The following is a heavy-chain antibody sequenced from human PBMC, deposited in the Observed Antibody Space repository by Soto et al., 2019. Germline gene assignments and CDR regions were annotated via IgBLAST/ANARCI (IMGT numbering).Heavy chain of an antibody. D-gene: IGHD1-1*01. CDR1: GLTFSTDE. J-gene: IGHJ4*02. V-gene: IGHV3-48*03. Sequence: EVQLVASGGGLVPPGGSLRLSCAVSGLTFSTDEMNWVRQAPGKGLEWLAYISYTSTTIKYADSVKGRFAVSRDNAKKSLSLQMNNLRVEDTAVYYCVREGGSLAFDSWGQGTLVTGSS. CDR3: VREGGSLAFDS. CDR2: ISYTSTTI.